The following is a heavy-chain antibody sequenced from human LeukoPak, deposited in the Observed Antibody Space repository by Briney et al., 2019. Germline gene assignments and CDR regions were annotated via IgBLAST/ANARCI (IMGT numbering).Heavy chain of an antibody. CDR2: IYYSGST. CDR1: GGSISSYY. D-gene: IGHD2/OR15-2a*01. J-gene: IGHJ6*03. CDR3: ARSFLYYYYYMDV. Sequence: PSETLSLTCTVSGGSISSYYWSWIRQPPGKGLEWIGYIYYSGSTNYNPSLKSRVTISVDTSKNQFSLKLSSVTAADTAVYYCARSFLYYYYYMDVWGKGTTVTVSS. V-gene: IGHV4-59*12.